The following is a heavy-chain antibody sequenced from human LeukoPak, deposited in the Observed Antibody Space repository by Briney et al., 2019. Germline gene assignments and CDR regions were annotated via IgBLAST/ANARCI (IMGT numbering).Heavy chain of an antibody. D-gene: IGHD6-13*01. CDR1: GFTFSSYA. J-gene: IGHJ4*02. CDR2: LSYDGSNK. CDR3: AWSSSHPVY. V-gene: IGHV3-30-3*01. Sequence: GRSLRLSCAASGFTFSSYAMHWVRRAPGKGLEWVAVLSYDGSNKYYADSVKGRFTISRDNSKNTLYLQMNSLRAEDTAVYYCAWSSSHPVYWGQGTLVTVSS.